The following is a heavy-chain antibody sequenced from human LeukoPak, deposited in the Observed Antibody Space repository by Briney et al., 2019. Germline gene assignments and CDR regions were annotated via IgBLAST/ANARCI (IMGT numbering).Heavy chain of an antibody. Sequence: GGSLILSCAASGFTFRNYAMSWVRQAPGKGLEWVSAISGSDGRSHYADSVKGRFTTSRDNSKNTLWLQMNSLRAEDAAVYYCAKTAGSNWSFDYWGQGTLVTVSS. D-gene: IGHD6-13*01. CDR2: ISGSDGRS. CDR3: AKTAGSNWSFDY. V-gene: IGHV3-23*01. CDR1: GFTFRNYA. J-gene: IGHJ4*02.